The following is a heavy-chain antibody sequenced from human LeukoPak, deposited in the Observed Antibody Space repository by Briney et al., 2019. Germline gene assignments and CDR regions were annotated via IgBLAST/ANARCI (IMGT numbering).Heavy chain of an antibody. CDR2: ISRSGGST. CDR1: GFTFRSYA. CDR3: AKDPRIQLWFVRASGSYYGMDV. D-gene: IGHD5-18*01. Sequence: PGASLRLSCTASGFTFRSYAMRWVRRARGRGLEGVSAISRSGGSTYYADSVKGRFTISRDNSKNTLYLQMNSLRAEDTAVYYCAKDPRIQLWFVRASGSYYGMDVWGQGTTVTVSS. V-gene: IGHV3-23*01. J-gene: IGHJ6*02.